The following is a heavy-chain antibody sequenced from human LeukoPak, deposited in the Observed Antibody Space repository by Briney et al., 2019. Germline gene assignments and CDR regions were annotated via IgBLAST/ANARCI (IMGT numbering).Heavy chain of an antibody. Sequence: PGGSLRLSCAASGFTFINYGMSWVRQAPGKGLEWVSAISGSGGSAYYADSVKGRFTISRDNSRNTLYLQMNSLRAEDTAAYYCARAYSGTYSGIDYWGQGTLVTVSS. D-gene: IGHD1-26*01. V-gene: IGHV3-23*01. CDR3: ARAYSGTYSGIDY. J-gene: IGHJ4*02. CDR1: GFTFINYG. CDR2: ISGSGGSA.